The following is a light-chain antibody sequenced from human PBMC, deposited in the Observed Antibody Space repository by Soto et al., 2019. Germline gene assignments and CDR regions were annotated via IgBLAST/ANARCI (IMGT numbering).Light chain of an antibody. J-gene: IGKJ1*01. CDR3: QQRSNWRT. V-gene: IGKV3-11*01. CDR2: DAS. Sequence: EIVLTQSPATLSLSPGERATLSCRASQSVSSYLAWYQQKPGQAPRLLIYDASNRATGIPARFSGSGSGTDFALNISSLEPEDFAVYYCQQRSNWRTFGQGTKVELK. CDR1: QSVSSY.